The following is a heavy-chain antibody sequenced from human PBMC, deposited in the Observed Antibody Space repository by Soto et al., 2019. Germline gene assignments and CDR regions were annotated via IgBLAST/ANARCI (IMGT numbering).Heavy chain of an antibody. Sequence: EVQLLESGGGLVQPGGSLRLSCAASGFTFSSYTMNWVRQAPGKGLEWVSAISGSGGSTYYAESVKGRFTISRDNPQSTLHLQMNSLRAEGTPGYDCAKETYYSGSSRFVYRRQGTLVSVCS. D-gene: IGHD3-10*01. CDR2: ISGSGGST. CDR3: AKETYYSGSSRFVY. V-gene: IGHV3-23*01. J-gene: IGHJ4*02. CDR1: GFTFSSYT.